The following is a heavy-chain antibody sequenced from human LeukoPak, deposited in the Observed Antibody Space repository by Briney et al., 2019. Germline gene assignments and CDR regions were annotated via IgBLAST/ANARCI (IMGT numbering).Heavy chain of an antibody. V-gene: IGHV4-59*01. Sequence: SETLSLTCTVPGGSISSYYWSWIRQPPGKGLEWIGYIYYSGSTNYNPSLKSRVTISVATSKNQFSLKLSSVTAADTAVYYCARAQAYSGRIFDFWGQGTLVTVSS. J-gene: IGHJ4*02. CDR3: ARAQAYSGRIFDF. CDR1: GGSISSYY. D-gene: IGHD1-26*01. CDR2: IYYSGST.